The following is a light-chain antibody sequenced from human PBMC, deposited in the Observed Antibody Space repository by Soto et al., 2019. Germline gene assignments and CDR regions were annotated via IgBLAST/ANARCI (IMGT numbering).Light chain of an antibody. V-gene: IGKV1-5*03. Sequence: DIQMTQSPSTLSASVGDRVTITCRASLSVSSWLAWYQQKPGKPPKLLIYRASSLGNGVPSRFSGRGSGTAFTLTISNLQPDDFGTYYCQQYNSDSTFGQGTRVEIK. CDR3: QQYNSDST. CDR2: RAS. J-gene: IGKJ1*01. CDR1: LSVSSW.